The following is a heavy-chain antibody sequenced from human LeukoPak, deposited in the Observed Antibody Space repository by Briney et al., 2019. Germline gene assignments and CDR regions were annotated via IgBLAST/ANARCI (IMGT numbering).Heavy chain of an antibody. CDR3: ARDNRYYDYVWGSYLYFDY. D-gene: IGHD3-16*02. J-gene: IGHJ4*02. CDR1: GYTFTSYG. V-gene: IGHV1-18*01. CDR2: ISAYNGKT. Sequence: ASVTVSCKGSGYTFTSYGICWVRQAPGQGLEWVGWISAYNGKTNYAQKLQGRVTMTTDTSTSTAYMELRSLRSDDTAVYYCARDNRYYDYVWGSYLYFDYWGQGTLVTVSS.